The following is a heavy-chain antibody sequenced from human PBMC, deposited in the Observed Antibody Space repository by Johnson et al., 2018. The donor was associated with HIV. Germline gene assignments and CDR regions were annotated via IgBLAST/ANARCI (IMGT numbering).Heavy chain of an antibody. V-gene: IGHV3-53*01. CDR2: IYSGGST. J-gene: IGHJ3*01. D-gene: IGHD3-16*01. Sequence: VQLVESGGDLIQPGGSLRLSCAASGFTFDDYGMSWVRQAPGKGLEWVSVIYSGGSTYYADSVKGRFTISRDNSRNTLYLQMNSLRAEDTAVYYCARAKYGGAFDVWGQGTMVTVSS. CDR1: GFTFDDYG. CDR3: ARAKYGGAFDV.